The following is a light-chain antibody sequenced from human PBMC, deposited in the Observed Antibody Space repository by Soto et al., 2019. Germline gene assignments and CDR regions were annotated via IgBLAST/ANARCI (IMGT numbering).Light chain of an antibody. CDR1: QGISSN. J-gene: IGKJ5*01. CDR3: QQYNSYST. V-gene: IGKV1-9*01. Sequence: DIQMTQSPSTLSASVGDRVTITCRASQGISSNLAWYQQKPGKAPKLLIYAASTLQSGVPSRFSGSGSGTEFTLTISSLQPDDFATYYCQQYNSYSTFGQGTRLEIK. CDR2: AAS.